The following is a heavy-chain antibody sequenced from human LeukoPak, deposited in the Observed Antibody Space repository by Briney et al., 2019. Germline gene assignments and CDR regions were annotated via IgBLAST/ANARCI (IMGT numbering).Heavy chain of an antibody. J-gene: IGHJ3*02. CDR2: IYPGDSDT. D-gene: IGHD2-2*01. V-gene: IGHV5-51*01. CDR1: GYSFTSYW. CDR3: ARRHCSSTSCYFDI. Sequence: NRGESLKISCKGSGYSFTSYWIGWVRQLPGKGLEWMGIIYPGDSDTRYSPSFQGQVTISADKSISTAYLQWSSLKASDTAMYYCARRHCSSTSCYFDIWGQGTMVTVSS.